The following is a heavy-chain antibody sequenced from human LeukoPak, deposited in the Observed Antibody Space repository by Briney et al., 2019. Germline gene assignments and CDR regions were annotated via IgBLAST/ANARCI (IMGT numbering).Heavy chain of an antibody. CDR2: IKQDGCEK. CDR1: GFSFNTYW. D-gene: IGHD5-18*01. V-gene: IGHV3-7*01. J-gene: IGHJ4*02. CDR3: VRIVTGGYSYVDC. Sequence: PGGSLRLSCAASGFSFNTYWMSWVRQAPGKGLEWVANIKQDGCEKHYVDSVKGRFTISRDNAKNSLDLQMNSLRAEDTAVYYCVRIVTGGYSYVDCWGQGTLVTVSS.